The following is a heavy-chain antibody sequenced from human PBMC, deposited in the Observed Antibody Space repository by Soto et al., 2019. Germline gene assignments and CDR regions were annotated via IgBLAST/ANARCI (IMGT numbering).Heavy chain of an antibody. J-gene: IGHJ4*02. D-gene: IGHD5-18*01. Sequence: ESLKISSTCSGNTFTRHWIVLVRQTPGRGLEWMGIIYPGDSDTRYSPSFQGQVTISADQSITTAYLLWSSLKAADTAIYYCARQVEDGYSYAYGYWGQGTLVPVS. CDR3: ARQVEDGYSYAYGY. CDR2: IYPGDSDT. V-gene: IGHV5-51*01. CDR1: GNTFTRHW.